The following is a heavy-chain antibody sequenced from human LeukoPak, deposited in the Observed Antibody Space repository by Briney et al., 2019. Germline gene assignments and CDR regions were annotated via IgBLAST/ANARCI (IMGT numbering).Heavy chain of an antibody. CDR2: INPNSGDT. D-gene: IGHD2-2*01. Sequence: GASVKVSCKASGYTFTGYYIHWVRQAPGQGLEWMGWINPNSGDTNYAQKFQGRVTMTRDTSISTAYMELSSLKSDDTAVYYCARAKWENSTTCYGAWGQGTLVTVSS. J-gene: IGHJ5*02. CDR3: ARAKWENSTTCYGA. CDR1: GYTFTGYY. V-gene: IGHV1-2*02.